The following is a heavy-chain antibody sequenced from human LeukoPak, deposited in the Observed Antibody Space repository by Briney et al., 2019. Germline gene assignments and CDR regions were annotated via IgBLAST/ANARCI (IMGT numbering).Heavy chain of an antibody. J-gene: IGHJ5*02. CDR1: GFTFSSYS. D-gene: IGHD2-2*01. CDR3: AEGLGYCSSTSCP. Sequence: GGSLRLSCAASGFTFSSYSMNWVRQAPGKGLEWVSSISSSRSYIYYADSVKGRFTISRDNAKNSLYLQMNSLRAEDTAVYYCAEGLGYCSSTSCPWGQGTLVTVSS. V-gene: IGHV3-21*01. CDR2: ISSSRSYI.